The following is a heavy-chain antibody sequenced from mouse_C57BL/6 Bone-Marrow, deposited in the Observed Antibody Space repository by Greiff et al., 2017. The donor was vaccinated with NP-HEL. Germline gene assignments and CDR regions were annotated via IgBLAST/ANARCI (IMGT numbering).Heavy chain of an antibody. D-gene: IGHD2-12*01. CDR3: ARDSNDVWFAD. CDR2: IYPGSGNT. J-gene: IGHJ3*01. CDR1: GYTFTSYG. V-gene: IGHV1-81*01. Sequence: VQLQQSGAELVRPGASVKLSCKASGYTFTSYGISWVKQRTGQGLEWIGEIYPGSGNTNYNEKFKGKATLTADKSSSTAYMELRSLTSEDSAVDFCARDSNDVWFADWGRGTVVTVSA.